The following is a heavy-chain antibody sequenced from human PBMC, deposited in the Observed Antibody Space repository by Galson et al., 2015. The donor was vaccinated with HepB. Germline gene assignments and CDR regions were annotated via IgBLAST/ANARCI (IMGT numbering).Heavy chain of an antibody. D-gene: IGHD6-19*01. Sequence: SLRLSCAASGFTFSSYAMHWVRQAPGKGLEWVAVISYDGSNKYYADSVKGRFTISRDNSKNTLYLQMNSLRAEDTAVYYCARAKYSSGWYVDYWGQGTLVTVSS. J-gene: IGHJ4*02. CDR3: ARAKYSSGWYVDY. CDR2: ISYDGSNK. V-gene: IGHV3-30*04. CDR1: GFTFSSYA.